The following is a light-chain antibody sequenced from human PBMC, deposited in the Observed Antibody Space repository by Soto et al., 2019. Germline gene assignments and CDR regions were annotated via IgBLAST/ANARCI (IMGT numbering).Light chain of an antibody. CDR3: QQYGSSWT. J-gene: IGKJ1*01. CDR2: GAS. V-gene: IGKV3-20*01. Sequence: EMGLTQSPGTLSLSPGERATLSCRASQSVSSSYLAWYQQKPGQAPRLLIYGASSRATGIPDRFSGSGSGTDFTLTISRLEPEDFPVYYCQQYGSSWTFGQGTKVEIK. CDR1: QSVSSSY.